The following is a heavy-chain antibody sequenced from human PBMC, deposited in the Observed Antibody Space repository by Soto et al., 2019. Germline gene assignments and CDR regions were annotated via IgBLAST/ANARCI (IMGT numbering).Heavy chain of an antibody. Sequence: ASVKVSCKASGDRFTSYAMQWVRQAPGQRLEWMGWINAGNGNTKYSQKFQGRVTITRDTSASTAYMELSSLRSEDTAVYYCALWRRELLTYGMDVWGQGSTVTVTS. D-gene: IGHD3-3*01. CDR1: GDRFTSYA. CDR2: INAGNGNT. CDR3: ALWRRELLTYGMDV. V-gene: IGHV1-3*01. J-gene: IGHJ6*02.